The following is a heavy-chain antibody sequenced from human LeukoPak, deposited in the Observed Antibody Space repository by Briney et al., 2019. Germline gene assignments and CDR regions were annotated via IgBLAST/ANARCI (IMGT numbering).Heavy chain of an antibody. CDR1: GFTFSSYA. D-gene: IGHD3-3*01. Sequence: GGSLRLSCAASGFTFSSYAMSWVRQAPGKGLVWVSRINSDGSSTSYADSVKGRFTISRDNAKNTLYLQMNSLRAEDTAVYYCARDPSHPYDFWSEDDYYGMDVWGQGTTVTVSS. V-gene: IGHV3-74*01. J-gene: IGHJ6*02. CDR2: INSDGSST. CDR3: ARDPSHPYDFWSEDDYYGMDV.